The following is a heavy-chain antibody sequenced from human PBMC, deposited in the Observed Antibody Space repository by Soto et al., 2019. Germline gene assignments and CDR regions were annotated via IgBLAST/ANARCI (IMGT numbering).Heavy chain of an antibody. CDR1: GYTFNSYG. J-gene: IGHJ6*02. D-gene: IGHD6-13*01. CDR2: INPSGGST. Sequence: GASVKVSCKASGYTFNSYGISWVRQAPGQGLEWMGIINPSGGSTSYAQKFQGRVTMTRDTSTSTVYMELSSLRSEDTAVYYCARRSWLQLGPYYYHRIVLWGQG. CDR3: ARRSWLQLGPYYYHRIVL. V-gene: IGHV1-46*02.